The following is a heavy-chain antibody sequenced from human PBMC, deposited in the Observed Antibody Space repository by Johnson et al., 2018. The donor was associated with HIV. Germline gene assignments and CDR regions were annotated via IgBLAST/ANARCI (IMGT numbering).Heavy chain of an antibody. J-gene: IGHJ4*03. CDR2: INQDGSET. CDR3: ATAESGSY. Sequence: VQLVESGGGVVQPGGSLRLACAASAFTFSRHVMYWVRQAPGKGLEWVANINQDGSETYYVDSVKGRFTISRDNAKNSLFLQMNTLRPEDAAIYYCATAESGSY. V-gene: IGHV3-7*01. CDR1: AFTFSRHV. D-gene: IGHD1-26*01.